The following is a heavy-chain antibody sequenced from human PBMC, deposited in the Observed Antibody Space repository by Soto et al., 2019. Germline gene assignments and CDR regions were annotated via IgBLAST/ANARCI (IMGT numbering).Heavy chain of an antibody. D-gene: IGHD3-22*01. CDR1: GFSLSTSGVG. Sequence: SGPTLVNPTQTLTLTCTFSGFSLSTSGVGVGWIRQPPGKALEWLALIYWNDDKRYSPSLKSRLTITKDTSKNQVVLTMTNMDPVDTATYYCAHQGYYYDSRGGAFDIWGQGTMVTVS. CDR2: IYWNDDK. J-gene: IGHJ3*02. CDR3: AHQGYYYDSRGGAFDI. V-gene: IGHV2-5*01.